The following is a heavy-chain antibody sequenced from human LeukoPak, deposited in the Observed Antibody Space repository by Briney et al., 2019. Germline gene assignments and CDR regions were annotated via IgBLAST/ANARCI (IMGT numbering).Heavy chain of an antibody. V-gene: IGHV1-8*01. J-gene: IGHJ5*02. CDR1: GYTFTSYD. CDR3: ARESSRRGGFDP. Sequence: ASVKASCKASGYTFTSYDINWVRQATGQGLEWMGWMNPNSGNTGYAQKFQGRVTMTRNTSISTAYMELSSLRSEDTAVYHCARESSRRGGFDPWGQGTLVTVSS. D-gene: IGHD6-6*01. CDR2: MNPNSGNT.